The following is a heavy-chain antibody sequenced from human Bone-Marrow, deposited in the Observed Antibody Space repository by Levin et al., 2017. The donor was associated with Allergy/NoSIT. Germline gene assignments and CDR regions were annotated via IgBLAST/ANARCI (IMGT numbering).Heavy chain of an antibody. Sequence: PGGSLRLSCKASGGTFTNNIFSWLRQAPGEGLEWIGRVIPIVTISNYAQRFQGRVIITADKSTNTVYMDLSGLRSEDTGIYYCARDNTYNYDNGGYHYGHFDYWGQGTLITVSS. CDR2: VIPIVTIS. J-gene: IGHJ4*02. D-gene: IGHD3-22*01. V-gene: IGHV1-69*04. CDR3: ARDNTYNYDNGGYHYGHFDY. CDR1: GGTFTNNI.